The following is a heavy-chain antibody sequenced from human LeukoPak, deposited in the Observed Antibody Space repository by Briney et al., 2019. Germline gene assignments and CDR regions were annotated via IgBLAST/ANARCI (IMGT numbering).Heavy chain of an antibody. CDR2: IYYSGST. CDR1: GGSISSSSYY. J-gene: IGHJ4*02. Sequence: SQTLSLTCTVSGGSISSSSYYWGWIRQPPGKGLEWIGSIYYSGSTYYNPSLKSRVTISVDTSKNQFSLKLSSVTAADTAVYYCARRAVAGFDYFDYWGQGTLVTVSS. V-gene: IGHV4-39*01. CDR3: ARRAVAGFDYFDY. D-gene: IGHD6-19*01.